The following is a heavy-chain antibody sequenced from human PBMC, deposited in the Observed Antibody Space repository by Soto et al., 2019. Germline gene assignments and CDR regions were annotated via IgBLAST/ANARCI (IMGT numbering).Heavy chain of an antibody. V-gene: IGHV4-61*08. D-gene: IGHD3-10*01. Sequence: SETLSLTCTVSGGSISSGGYYWSWIRQHPGKGLEWIGYIYYSGSTNYNPSLKSRVTISVDTSKNQFSLKLSSVTAADTAVYYCAREVMWNYYGSGSGYYYYYYMDVWGKGTTVTVSS. J-gene: IGHJ6*03. CDR2: IYYSGST. CDR3: AREVMWNYYGSGSGYYYYYYMDV. CDR1: GGSISSGGYY.